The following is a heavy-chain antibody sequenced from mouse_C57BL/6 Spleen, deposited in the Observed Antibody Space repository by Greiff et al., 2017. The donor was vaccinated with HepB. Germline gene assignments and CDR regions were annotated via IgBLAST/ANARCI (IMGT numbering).Heavy chain of an antibody. Sequence: VKLMESGPELVKPGASVKISCKASGYAFSSSWMNWVKQRPGKGLEWIGRIYPGDGDTNYNGKFKGKATLTADKSSSTAYMQLSSLTSEDSAVYFCARTDDGYYFDYWGQGTTLTVSS. D-gene: IGHD2-3*01. J-gene: IGHJ2*01. CDR2: IYPGDGDT. V-gene: IGHV1-82*01. CDR3: ARTDDGYYFDY. CDR1: GYAFSSSW.